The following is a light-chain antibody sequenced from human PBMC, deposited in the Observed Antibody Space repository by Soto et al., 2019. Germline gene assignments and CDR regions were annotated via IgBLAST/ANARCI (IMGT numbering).Light chain of an antibody. J-gene: IGLJ1*01. Sequence: QSVLTQPASVSGSPGQSITISCTGTSSDVGAYNSVSWYQQHPGKAPKLIIYDVSTRPSGISDRFSGSKSGNTASLTISGLQAEYESDYYSTSYTTSVTYVFGTGTNVTVL. V-gene: IGLV2-14*01. CDR1: SSDVGAYNS. CDR3: TSYTTSVTYV. CDR2: DVS.